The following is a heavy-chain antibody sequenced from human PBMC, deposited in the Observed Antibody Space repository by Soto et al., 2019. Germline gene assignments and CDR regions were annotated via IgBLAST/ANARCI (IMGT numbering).Heavy chain of an antibody. CDR2: ISGSGGST. Sequence: GGSLRLSCAASGFSFSSYAMSWVRQAPGKGLEWVSAISGSGGSTYYADSVKGRFNISRDNSKNTLYLQMNSLRAEDTAVYYCAKDTVAAALGGNWFEPWGEGTLVTASS. J-gene: IGHJ5*02. CDR3: AKDTVAAALGGNWFEP. D-gene: IGHD2-2*01. CDR1: GFSFSSYA. V-gene: IGHV3-23*01.